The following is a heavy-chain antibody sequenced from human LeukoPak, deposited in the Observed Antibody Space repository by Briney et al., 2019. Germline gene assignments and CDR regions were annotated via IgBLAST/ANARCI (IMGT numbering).Heavy chain of an antibody. CDR2: ISFHGSNK. J-gene: IGHJ4*02. D-gene: IGHD3-10*01. V-gene: IGHV3-30-3*01. CDR1: GFTFTNYW. CDR3: ARDLSPLWDYYGSGSSPNFDY. Sequence: GGSLRLSCAASGFTFTNYWMNWVRQAPGKGLEWVAVISFHGSNKYYADSVKGRFTISRDNSKNTLHLQMNSLRADDTAAYYCARDLSPLWDYYGSGSSPNFDYWGQGTLVTVSS.